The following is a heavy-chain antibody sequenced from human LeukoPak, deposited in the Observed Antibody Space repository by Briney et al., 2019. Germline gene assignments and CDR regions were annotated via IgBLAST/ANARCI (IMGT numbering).Heavy chain of an antibody. V-gene: IGHV3-53*01. CDR2: IYSDGST. D-gene: IGHD1-26*01. Sequence: GGSLRLSCAASGFTVSSNYMSWVRQAPGEGLGWVSEIYSDGSTYYAASVKGRFSISRDNSKNTVYLQMNSLRAEDTAVYYCARELREHGVFDIWGQGTMVTVSS. J-gene: IGHJ3*02. CDR1: GFTVSSNY. CDR3: ARELREHGVFDI.